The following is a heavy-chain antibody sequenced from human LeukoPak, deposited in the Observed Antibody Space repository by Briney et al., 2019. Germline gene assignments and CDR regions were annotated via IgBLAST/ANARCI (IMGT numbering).Heavy chain of an antibody. V-gene: IGHV3-30*18. CDR1: GFTFSSYG. Sequence: GGSLRLSCAASGFTFSSYGMHWVRQAPGKGLEWVAVISYDGSNKYYADSVKGRFTISRDNSKNTLYLQMNSLRAEDTAVYYCAKERYYYSSGTNFDYWGQGTLVTVSS. CDR3: AKERYYYSSGTNFDY. J-gene: IGHJ4*02. D-gene: IGHD3-10*01. CDR2: ISYDGSNK.